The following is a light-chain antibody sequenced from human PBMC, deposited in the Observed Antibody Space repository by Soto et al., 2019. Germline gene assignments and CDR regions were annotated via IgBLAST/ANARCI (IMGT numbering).Light chain of an antibody. V-gene: IGKV3-20*01. J-gene: IGKJ1*01. CDR3: QQYGSSPGT. CDR1: QSVSSSY. CDR2: GAS. Sequence: EIVLTQSPGTLSLSPGERATLSCRASQSVSSSYLAWYQQKPGQAPSLLIYGASSRATGIPDRFSGSGSGIDFTLTISRLEPEDFAVYYCQQYGSSPGTFGQGTKVEIK.